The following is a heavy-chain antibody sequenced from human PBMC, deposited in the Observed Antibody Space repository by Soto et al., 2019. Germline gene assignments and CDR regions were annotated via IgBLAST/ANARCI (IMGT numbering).Heavy chain of an antibody. Sequence: ASVKVSCKASGYTFTGYYMHWVRQAPGQGLEWMGWINPNSGGTNYAQKFQGRVTMTRDTSISTAYMELSRLRSDDTAVYYCARDRSTVILRRINWFDPWGQGTLVTVSS. CDR3: ARDRSTVILRRINWFDP. CDR1: GYTFTGYY. CDR2: INPNSGGT. D-gene: IGHD4-17*01. J-gene: IGHJ5*02. V-gene: IGHV1-2*02.